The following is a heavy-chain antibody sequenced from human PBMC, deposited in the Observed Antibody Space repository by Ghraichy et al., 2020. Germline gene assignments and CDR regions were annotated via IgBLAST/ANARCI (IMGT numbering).Heavy chain of an antibody. CDR3: ARGPAADPFPCFDL. Sequence: GGSLRLSCAASGFTFSNHWMYWVRQAPGKGLVWVSRINVDGRTTTYVDSVEGRFTISRDNAKNTLFLQLNSPRAEDTAVYFCARGPAADPFPCFDLWGRGTPVTVSS. CDR1: GFTFSNHW. CDR2: INVDGRTT. V-gene: IGHV3-74*01. D-gene: IGHD2-15*01. J-gene: IGHJ2*01.